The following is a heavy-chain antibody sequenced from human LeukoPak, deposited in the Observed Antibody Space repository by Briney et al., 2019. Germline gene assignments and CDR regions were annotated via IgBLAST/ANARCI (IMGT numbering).Heavy chain of an antibody. D-gene: IGHD1-20*01. V-gene: IGHV3-30-3*01. J-gene: IGHJ4*02. Sequence: GRSLRLSCAASGFTFSSYAMHWVRQAPGKGLEWVAVISYDGSNKYYADSVKGRFTISRDNSKNTLYLQMNSLRAEDTAVYYCARARGGYVSLTLITGTTQLDYWGQGPLVTVSS. CDR2: ISYDGSNK. CDR3: ARARGGYVSLTLITGTTQLDY. CDR1: GFTFSSYA.